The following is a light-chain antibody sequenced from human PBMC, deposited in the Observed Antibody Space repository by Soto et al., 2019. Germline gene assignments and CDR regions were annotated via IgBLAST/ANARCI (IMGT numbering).Light chain of an antibody. CDR2: DAS. CDR3: QQYSSSPRT. Sequence: EIVLTQSPGTLSLSPGERATLSCRASQFVSSNSLAWYQQKRGQAPRLLIHDASSRATGIPDRFSGSGSGTDFSLTISRLEPEDFAVYHCQQYSSSPRTVGQGTRLEIK. CDR1: QFVSSNS. V-gene: IGKV3-20*01. J-gene: IGKJ5*01.